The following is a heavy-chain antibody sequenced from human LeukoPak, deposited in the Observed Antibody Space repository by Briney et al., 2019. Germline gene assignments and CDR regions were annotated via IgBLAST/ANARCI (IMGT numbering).Heavy chain of an antibody. CDR1: GFTFEDYT. CDR2: ICLDGGST. CDR3: AKDSYMDV. V-gene: IGHV3-43*01. J-gene: IGHJ6*03. Sequence: PGGSLRLSCAASGFTFEDYTMHWVRQAPGKGLEWGLLICLDGGSTDYADSVKGRFTISRDNSKNSLYLQMNSLRTEDTALYYCAKDSYMDVWGKGTTVTISS.